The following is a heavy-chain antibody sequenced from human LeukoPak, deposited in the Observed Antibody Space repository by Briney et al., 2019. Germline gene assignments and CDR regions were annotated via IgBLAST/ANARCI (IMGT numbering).Heavy chain of an antibody. D-gene: IGHD2-2*03. CDR2: IYHSGST. CDR1: GGSISSSNW. V-gene: IGHV4-4*02. Sequence: SETLSLTCAVSGGSISSSNWWSWVRQPPGKGLEWIGEIYHSGSTNYNPSLKSRVTISVDKSKNQFSLKLSSVTAADTAVYYCARDHGYCSSTSCLPRYLFDYWGQGTLVTVSS. CDR3: ARDHGYCSSTSCLPRYLFDY. J-gene: IGHJ4*02.